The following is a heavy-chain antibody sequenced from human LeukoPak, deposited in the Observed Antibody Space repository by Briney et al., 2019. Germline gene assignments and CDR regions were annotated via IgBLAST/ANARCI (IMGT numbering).Heavy chain of an antibody. D-gene: IGHD5-18*01. Sequence: PGGSLRLSCAASGFTFSSSAMSWVRQAPGKGLEWVSTISGSGSGGSTYYADSVKGRFTISRDNSKNTLYLQMNSLRAEDTAVYYCAKDPDFGYSYGWYYFDYWGQGTLVTVSS. CDR3: AKDPDFGYSYGWYYFDY. V-gene: IGHV3-23*01. CDR1: GFTFSSSA. J-gene: IGHJ4*02. CDR2: ISGSGSGGST.